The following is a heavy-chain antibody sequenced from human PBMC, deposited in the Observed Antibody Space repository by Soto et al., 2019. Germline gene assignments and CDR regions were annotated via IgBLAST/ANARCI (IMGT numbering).Heavy chain of an antibody. J-gene: IGHJ6*03. Sequence: PGGSLRLSCAASGFTFSSYGMHWVRQAPGKGLEWVAVISYDGSNKYYADSVKGRFTISGDNSKNTLYLQMNSLRAEDTAVYYCAKDSLRFLEWFEVYYYMDVWGKGTTVTVSS. V-gene: IGHV3-30*18. CDR2: ISYDGSNK. CDR1: GFTFSSYG. CDR3: AKDSLRFLEWFEVYYYMDV. D-gene: IGHD3-3*01.